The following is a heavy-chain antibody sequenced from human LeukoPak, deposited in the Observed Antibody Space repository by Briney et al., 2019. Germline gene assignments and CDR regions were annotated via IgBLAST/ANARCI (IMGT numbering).Heavy chain of an antibody. V-gene: IGHV1-69*04. J-gene: IGHJ4*02. CDR2: IIPILGIA. CDR1: GGTFSSYA. Sequence: SVKVSCKASGGTFSSYAISWVRQAPGQGLEWMGRIIPILGIANYAQKFQGRVTITADKSTSTAYMELSSLRSEDTAVYYCARGAQTRDYGDRFFDYWGQGTLVTVSS. D-gene: IGHD4-17*01. CDR3: ARGAQTRDYGDRFFDY.